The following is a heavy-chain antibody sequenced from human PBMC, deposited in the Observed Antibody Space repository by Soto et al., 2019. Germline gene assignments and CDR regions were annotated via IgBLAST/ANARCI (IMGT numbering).Heavy chain of an antibody. V-gene: IGHV5-51*01. CDR1: GYSFTSYW. CDR2: IYPGDSDT. D-gene: IGHD3-22*01. CDR3: ARHGASGFDYLADYYYGMDF. Sequence: GESLKISYKGSGYSFTSYWIGWVRQMPGKGLEWMGIIYPGDSDTRYSPSFQGQVTISPDKSISTAYLQWSSLKASDTAMYYCARHGASGFDYLADYYYGMDFCGQGPTVIASS. J-gene: IGHJ6*02.